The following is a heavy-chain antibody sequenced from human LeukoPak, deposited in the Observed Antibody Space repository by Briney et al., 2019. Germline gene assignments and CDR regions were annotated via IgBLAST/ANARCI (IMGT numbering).Heavy chain of an antibody. Sequence: SETLSLTCSVSGDSITGYYWGWIRQPPGKGLEWIGNIYYTGNTYYNSSLKSRVTISVDTSKNQFSLKLSSVTAADTAVYYCASLKSWGQGTLVTVSS. CDR1: GDSITGYY. CDR2: IYYTGNT. V-gene: IGHV4-39*07. J-gene: IGHJ5*02. CDR3: ASLKS.